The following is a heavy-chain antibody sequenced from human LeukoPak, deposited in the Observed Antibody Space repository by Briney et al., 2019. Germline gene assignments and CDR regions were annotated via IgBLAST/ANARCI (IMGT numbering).Heavy chain of an antibody. CDR1: GGSISSYY. Sequence: SGTLSLTCTVSGGSISSYYWSWIRQPPGKGLEWIGYIYYSGSTNYNPSLKSRVTISVDTSKNQFSLKLSSVTAADTAVYYCARVITMVRGVKQYYFDYWGQGTLVTVSS. CDR2: IYYSGST. J-gene: IGHJ4*02. D-gene: IGHD3-10*01. CDR3: ARVITMVRGVKQYYFDY. V-gene: IGHV4-59*12.